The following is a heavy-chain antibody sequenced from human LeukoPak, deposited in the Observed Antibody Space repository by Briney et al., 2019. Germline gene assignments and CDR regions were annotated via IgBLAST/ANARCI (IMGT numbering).Heavy chain of an antibody. V-gene: IGHV3-30*02. D-gene: IGHD2-2*01. Sequence: GGSLRLSCAASEFTLSSYSMHWVRQAAGKGLEWVAFISYDGGTKAYADSVRGRFTISRDNSKNTLYLQMNSLRAEDTAVYYCATPSIVVVPATRGEYFDYWGQGTLVTVSS. CDR2: ISYDGGTK. CDR3: ATPSIVVVPATRGEYFDY. J-gene: IGHJ4*02. CDR1: EFTLSSYS.